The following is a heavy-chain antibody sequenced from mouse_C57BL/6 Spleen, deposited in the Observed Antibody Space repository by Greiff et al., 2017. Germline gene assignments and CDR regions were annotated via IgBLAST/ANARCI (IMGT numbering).Heavy chain of an antibody. CDR1: GYTFTSYW. CDR3: ARGVGNVYFDY. Sequence: QVQLQQPGAELVRPGSSVKLSCKASGYTFTSYWMHWVKQRPIQGLEWIGNIGPSDSETHYNQKFKDKATLTVDKSSSTAYMQLSSLTSEDSAYYYCARGVGNVYFDYWGQGTTLTVSS. V-gene: IGHV1-52*01. D-gene: IGHD2-1*01. CDR2: IGPSDSET. J-gene: IGHJ2*01.